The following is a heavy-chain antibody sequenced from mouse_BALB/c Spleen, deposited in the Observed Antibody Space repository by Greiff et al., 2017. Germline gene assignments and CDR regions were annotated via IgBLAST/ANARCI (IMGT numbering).Heavy chain of an antibody. CDR3: VRYYGAMDY. D-gene: IGHD1-1*01. Sequence: DVQLVESGGGLVQPKGSLKLSCAASGFTFNTYAMNWVRQAPGKGLEWVARIRSKSNNYATYYADSVKDRFTISRDDSQSMLYLQMNNLKTEDTAMYYCVRYYGAMDYWGQGTSVTVSS. J-gene: IGHJ4*01. CDR2: IRSKSNNYAT. CDR1: GFTFNTYA. V-gene: IGHV10-1*02.